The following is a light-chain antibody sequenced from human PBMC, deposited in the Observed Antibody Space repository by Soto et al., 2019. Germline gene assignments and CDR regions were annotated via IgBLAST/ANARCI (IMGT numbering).Light chain of an antibody. Sequence: IVMTQSPATPSVSPGERATLSCRASQSVSNNLAWYQRKPGQAPRLLIYGASTRATGIPVRISGSGSGTEFTLTISSLQSEDFAVYYCQQYHIWPTWTFGQGTKVDIK. CDR2: GAS. J-gene: IGKJ1*01. CDR3: QQYHIWPTWT. CDR1: QSVSNN. V-gene: IGKV3D-15*01.